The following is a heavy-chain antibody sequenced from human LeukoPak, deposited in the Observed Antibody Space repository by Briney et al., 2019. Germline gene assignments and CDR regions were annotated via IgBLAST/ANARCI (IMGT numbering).Heavy chain of an antibody. D-gene: IGHD3-10*01. V-gene: IGHV1-69*11. Sequence: ASVKVSCKASGGTFSSYAISWVRQAPGQGLEWIGIINPSGGSTSYAQKFQGRVTITADESTSTAYMELSSLRSEDTAVYYCAHSTSYYGRVDVWGQGTLVTVSS. CDR2: INPSGGST. CDR1: GGTFSSYA. J-gene: IGHJ4*02. CDR3: AHSTSYYGRVDV.